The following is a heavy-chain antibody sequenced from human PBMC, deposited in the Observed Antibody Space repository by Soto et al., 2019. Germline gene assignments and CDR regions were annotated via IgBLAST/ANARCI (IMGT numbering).Heavy chain of an antibody. J-gene: IGHJ4*02. CDR1: GGSISSGGYY. Sequence: LSLTCTVSGGSISSGGYYWSWIRQHPGKGLEWIGCIYYSGSTYYNPSLKSRITISVDTSKNQFSLKLSSVTAADTAVYYCARHTPAISISDHWGQGTLVTVSS. V-gene: IGHV4-31*03. D-gene: IGHD2-15*01. CDR3: ARHTPAISISDH. CDR2: IYYSGST.